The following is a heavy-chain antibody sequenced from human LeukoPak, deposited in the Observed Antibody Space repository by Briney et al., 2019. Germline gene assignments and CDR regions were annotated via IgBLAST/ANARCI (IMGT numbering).Heavy chain of an antibody. CDR3: ARDPRITMVRGPYYYYYYYMDV. CDR2: ISGSASST. D-gene: IGHD3-10*01. Sequence: GGSLRLSCAASGFTFSNYAMSWVRQAPGKGLEWVSAISGSASSTYHADSVKGRFTISRDNAKNSLYLQMNSLRAEDTAVYYCARDPRITMVRGPYYYYYYYMDVWGKGTTVTISS. CDR1: GFTFSNYA. V-gene: IGHV3-23*01. J-gene: IGHJ6*03.